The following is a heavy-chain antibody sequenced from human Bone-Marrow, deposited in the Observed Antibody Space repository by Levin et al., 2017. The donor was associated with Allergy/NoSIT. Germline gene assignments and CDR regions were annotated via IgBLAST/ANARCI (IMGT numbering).Heavy chain of an antibody. CDR1: FSSLLPLFFP. CDR3: AHRRLYNNNWYTFDY. Sequence: SFPPLFPPPPPLPLPFPFSFSSLLPLFFPFFFLLPPPLPSLEWLATIHWDDSKRYSPFLRSRLTITKDTSQNQVVLTITNMDPVDTATYFCAHRRLYNNNWYTFDYWGQGSLVTVSS. J-gene: IGHJ4*02. D-gene: IGHD6-13*01. CDR2: IHWDDSK. V-gene: IGHV2-5*08.